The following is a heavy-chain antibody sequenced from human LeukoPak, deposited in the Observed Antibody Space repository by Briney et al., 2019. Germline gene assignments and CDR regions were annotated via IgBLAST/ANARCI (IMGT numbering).Heavy chain of an antibody. V-gene: IGHV1-2*02. J-gene: IGHJ6*02. CDR1: GYTFTGYY. Sequence: GASVKVSCKASGYTFTGYYMHWVRQAPGQGLEWMGWINPNSGGTNYAQKFQGRVTMTRDTSISTAYMELSRLRSDDTAVYYCARANLWFVLYGMDVWGQGTTVTVSS. CDR2: INPNSGGT. D-gene: IGHD3-10*01. CDR3: ARANLWFVLYGMDV.